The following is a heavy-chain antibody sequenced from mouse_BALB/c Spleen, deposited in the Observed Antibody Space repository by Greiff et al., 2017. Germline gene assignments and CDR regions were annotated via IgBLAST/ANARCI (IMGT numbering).Heavy chain of an antibody. Sequence: EVKVVESGGGLVQPKGSLKLSCAASGFTFNTYAMNWVRQAPGKGLEWVARIRSKSNNYATYYADSVKDRFTISRNDSQSMLYLQMNNLKTEDTAMYYCVRLYDGSYWYFDVWGAGTTATVSS. CDR1: GFTFNTYA. V-gene: IGHV10-1*02. J-gene: IGHJ1*01. CDR2: IRSKSNNYAT. D-gene: IGHD2-3*01. CDR3: VRLYDGSYWYFDV.